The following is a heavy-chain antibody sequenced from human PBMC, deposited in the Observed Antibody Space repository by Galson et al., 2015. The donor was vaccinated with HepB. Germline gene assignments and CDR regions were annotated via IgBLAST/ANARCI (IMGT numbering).Heavy chain of an antibody. J-gene: IGHJ4*02. CDR2: VRYTGTT. Sequence: ETLSLTCPVSGGSISNYYWSWIRQPPGKGLEWIGYVRYTGTTEYHPFLNRPVTISVDASGNQVSLRLRSVTAADTAVYFCARHPGRGSDGYAFDNWGQGILVTVSS. V-gene: IGHV4-59*08. D-gene: IGHD2-21*02. CDR1: GGSISNYY. CDR3: ARHPGRGSDGYAFDN.